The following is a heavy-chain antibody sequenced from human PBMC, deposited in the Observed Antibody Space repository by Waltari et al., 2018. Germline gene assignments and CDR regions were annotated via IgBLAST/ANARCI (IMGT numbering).Heavy chain of an antibody. D-gene: IGHD3-3*01. Sequence: QVQLQESGPGLVKPSETLSLTCTVSGGSISSYYWSWIRQPAGKGLEWIGRIYTSGSTTSNPALKSRVTMSVDTSKNQFSLKLSSVTAADTAVYYCSGDGRFPYYYYYMDVWGKGTTVTISS. CDR2: IYTSGST. CDR1: GGSISSYY. CDR3: SGDGRFPYYYYYMDV. J-gene: IGHJ6*03. V-gene: IGHV4-4*07.